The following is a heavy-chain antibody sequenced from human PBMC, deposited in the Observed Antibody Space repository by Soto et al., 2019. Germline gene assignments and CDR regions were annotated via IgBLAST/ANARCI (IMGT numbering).Heavy chain of an antibody. CDR1: GYTFTSYY. V-gene: IGHV1-46*01. Sequence: GASVKVSCKASGYTFTSYYMHWVRQAPGQGLEWMGIINPSGGSTSYAQKFQGRVTMTRDTSTSTVYMELSSLRSEDTAVYYCARDYIAVARTHQGYWFDPWGQGTLVTVSS. CDR2: INPSGGST. J-gene: IGHJ5*02. CDR3: ARDYIAVARTHQGYWFDP. D-gene: IGHD6-19*01.